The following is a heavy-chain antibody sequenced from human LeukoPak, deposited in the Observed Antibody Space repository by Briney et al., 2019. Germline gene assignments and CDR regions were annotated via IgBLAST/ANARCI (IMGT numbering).Heavy chain of an antibody. CDR2: ISAYNGNT. D-gene: IGHD2-15*01. Sequence: GASVKVSCKASGYTFTSYGISWVRQAPGQGLEWMGCISAYNGNTNYAQKLQGRVTMTTDTSTSTAYMELRSVRSDDTAVYYCASNGVGYCSGGSCPTPFQHWGQGTLVTVSS. CDR1: GYTFTSYG. J-gene: IGHJ1*01. V-gene: IGHV1-18*01. CDR3: ASNGVGYCSGGSCPTPFQH.